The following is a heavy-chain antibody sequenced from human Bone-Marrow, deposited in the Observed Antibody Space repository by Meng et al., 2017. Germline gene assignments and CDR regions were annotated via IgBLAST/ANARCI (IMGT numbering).Heavy chain of an antibody. CDR3: ARLNLGAPFDP. CDR1: GGSIRSSGYY. V-gene: IGHV4-39*01. Sequence: QLQLHESGPGLVKPSETLSLTCTVSGGSIRSSGYYWGWVRQPPGKQLEFIGSFFYGRGAYYNPSLQSRVTISVDTSTNQLALKVISVTAADTAVYYCARLNLGAPFDPWGQGTLVTVSS. J-gene: IGHJ5*02. D-gene: IGHD3-16*01. CDR2: FFYGRGA.